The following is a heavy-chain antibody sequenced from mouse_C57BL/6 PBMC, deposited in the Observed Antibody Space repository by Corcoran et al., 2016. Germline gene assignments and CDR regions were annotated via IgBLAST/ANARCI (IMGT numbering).Heavy chain of an antibody. CDR1: GYTFTDYC. D-gene: IGHD1-1*01. V-gene: IGHV1-26*01. CDR2: INPNNGGT. Sequence: EVQLQQSGPELVKPGASVKISCKASGYTFTDYCMNWVKQSHGKSLEWIGDINPNNGGTSYNQKFKGKATLTVDKSSSTAYMELRSLTSEDSAVYYCARITTVVNLDYWGQGTTLTVSS. J-gene: IGHJ2*01. CDR3: ARITTVVNLDY.